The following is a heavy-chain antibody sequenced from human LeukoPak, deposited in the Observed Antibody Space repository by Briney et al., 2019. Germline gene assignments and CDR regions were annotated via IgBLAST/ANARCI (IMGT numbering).Heavy chain of an antibody. V-gene: IGHV1-69*05. J-gene: IGHJ5*02. D-gene: IGHD2-21*02. CDR1: GGTFSSYA. Sequence: GASVKVSCKASGGTFSSYAISWVRQAPGQGLEWMGVIIPIFGTANYAQKFQGRVTITTDESTSTAYMELSSLRSEDTAVYYCAKSQYCGGDCFANWFDPWGQGTLVTVSS. CDR2: IIPIFGTA. CDR3: AKSQYCGGDCFANWFDP.